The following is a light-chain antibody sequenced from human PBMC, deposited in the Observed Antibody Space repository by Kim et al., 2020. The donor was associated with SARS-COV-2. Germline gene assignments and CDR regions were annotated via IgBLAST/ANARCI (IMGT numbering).Light chain of an antibody. Sequence: VTISCTGGSSNIGAGYDVNWYQQLPGTAPKLLIYGTSNRPSGVPDRFSGPKSGTSASLAITGLQAEDEGDYYCQSYDSSLRGSYVFGTGTKVTVL. J-gene: IGLJ1*01. V-gene: IGLV1-40*01. CDR2: GTS. CDR1: SSNIGAGYD. CDR3: QSYDSSLRGSYV.